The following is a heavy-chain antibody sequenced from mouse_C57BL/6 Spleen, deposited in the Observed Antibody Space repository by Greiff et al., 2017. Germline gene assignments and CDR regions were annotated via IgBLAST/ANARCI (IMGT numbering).Heavy chain of an antibody. D-gene: IGHD2-4*01. CDR1: GYTFTSYG. Sequence: VQLQQSGAELVRPGASVKLSCKASGYTFTSYGISWVKQRTGPGLEWIGEIYPRSGNTYYNEKFKGKATLTADKSSSTAYMELRSLTSEDSAVYFCARFYDYDGWCAYWGQGTLVTVSA. CDR3: ARFYDYDGWCAY. J-gene: IGHJ3*01. V-gene: IGHV1-81*01. CDR2: IYPRSGNT.